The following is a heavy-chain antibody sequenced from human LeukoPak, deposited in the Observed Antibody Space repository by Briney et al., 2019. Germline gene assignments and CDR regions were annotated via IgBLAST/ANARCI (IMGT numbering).Heavy chain of an antibody. CDR3: ARDPRSVPDY. CDR1: GFTFSSHW. J-gene: IGHJ4*02. V-gene: IGHV3-74*01. D-gene: IGHD5/OR15-5a*01. CDR2: INSDGSIT. Sequence: GGSLRLSCAASGFTFSSHWMHWVRQAPGKGLVWVSRINSDGSITNYADSVKGRFTISRDNAKNTLFLQMNSLRAEDTAVYYCARDPRSVPDYWGQGTLVTVSS.